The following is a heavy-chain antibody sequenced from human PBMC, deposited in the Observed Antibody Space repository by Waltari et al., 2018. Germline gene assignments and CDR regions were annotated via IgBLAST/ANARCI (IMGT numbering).Heavy chain of an antibody. V-gene: IGHV1-69*14. J-gene: IGHJ3*02. CDR1: GGTFSRYA. D-gene: IGHD6-13*01. Sequence: QVQLVQSGAEVKKPGSSVKVSCQASGGTFSRYAISWVRQAPGQGLEWMGGIIPIFGTANYAQKFQGRVTITADKSTSTAYMELSSLRSEDTAVYYCRAGYSSSWYLSDAFDIWGQGTMVTVSS. CDR3: RAGYSSSWYLSDAFDI. CDR2: IIPIFGTA.